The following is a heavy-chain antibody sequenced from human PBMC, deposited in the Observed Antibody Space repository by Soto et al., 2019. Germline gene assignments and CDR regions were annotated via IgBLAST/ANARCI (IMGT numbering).Heavy chain of an antibody. CDR2: ISYDGRKK. V-gene: IGHV3-30*03. CDR1: GFTFSSYG. J-gene: IGHJ4*02. Sequence: QVQLVESGGGVVQPGRSLRLSCAASGFTFSSYGMHWVRQAPGKGLEWVAVISYDGRKKYYADSVKGRFTISRDNSKNTLYLPMNRLRAEDTAVYYCAPWFGAFDYWGQGTLVTVSS. D-gene: IGHD3-10*01. CDR3: APWFGAFDY.